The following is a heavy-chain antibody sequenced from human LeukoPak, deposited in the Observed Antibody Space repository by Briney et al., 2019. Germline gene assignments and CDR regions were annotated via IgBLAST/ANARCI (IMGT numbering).Heavy chain of an antibody. CDR3: ARGGDYKWMGMDV. CDR2: IYYSGST. Sequence: SQTLSLTCTVSGGSISSGGYYWSWIRQHPGKGLEWIGYIYYSGSTYYNPSLKSRVTISVDTSKNQFSLKLSSVTAADTAVYYCARGGDYKWMGMDVWGQGTTVTVSS. D-gene: IGHD1-1*01. V-gene: IGHV4-31*03. J-gene: IGHJ6*02. CDR1: GGSISSGGYY.